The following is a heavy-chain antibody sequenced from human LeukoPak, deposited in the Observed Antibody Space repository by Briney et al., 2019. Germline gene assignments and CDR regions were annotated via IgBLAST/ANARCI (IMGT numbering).Heavy chain of an antibody. Sequence: GGSLRLSCAASGFTFSSYAMHWVRQAPGKGLEWVAVISYDGSNKYYADSVKGRFTISRDSSMETLYLQMNSLRAEDTAVYYCTRSPDSGSYSYWGQGTLVTVSS. CDR2: ISYDGSNK. J-gene: IGHJ4*02. V-gene: IGHV3-30-3*01. D-gene: IGHD1-26*01. CDR1: GFTFSSYA. CDR3: TRSPDSGSYSY.